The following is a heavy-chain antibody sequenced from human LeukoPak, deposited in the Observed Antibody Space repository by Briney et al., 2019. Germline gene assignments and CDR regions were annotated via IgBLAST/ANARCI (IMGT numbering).Heavy chain of an antibody. CDR1: GFTFSSYA. V-gene: IGHV3-23*01. Sequence: GGSLRLSCAASGFTFSSYAMSWVRQAPGKGLEWVSAISGSGGSTYYADSVKGRFTISRDNSKNTLYLQMNSLRAEDTAVYYCAKDSSGSYYGYYFDYWGQGTLVTVSS. CDR3: AKDSSGSYYGYYFDY. D-gene: IGHD1-26*01. J-gene: IGHJ4*02. CDR2: ISGSGGST.